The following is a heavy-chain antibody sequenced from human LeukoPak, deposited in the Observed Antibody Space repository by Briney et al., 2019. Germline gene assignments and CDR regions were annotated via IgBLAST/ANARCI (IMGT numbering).Heavy chain of an antibody. D-gene: IGHD5-18*01. J-gene: IGHJ4*02. V-gene: IGHV4-61*01. Sequence: SETLSLTCTVSGGSVSSGSYYWSWIRQPPGKGLEWNGYIYYSGSTNYNPSLKSRVTISVVTSKNQFSLKLSSVTAADTAVYYCARAWIQLWPLNFDYWGQGTLVTVSS. CDR2: IYYSGST. CDR3: ARAWIQLWPLNFDY. CDR1: GGSVSSGSYY.